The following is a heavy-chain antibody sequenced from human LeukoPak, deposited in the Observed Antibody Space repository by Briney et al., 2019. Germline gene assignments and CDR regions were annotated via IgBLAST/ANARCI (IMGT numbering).Heavy chain of an antibody. J-gene: IGHJ6*02. V-gene: IGHV3-23*01. CDR3: AKRVVDLRGRYGMDV. Sequence: GGSLRLSCAASGLSFSSYEMNWVRQAPGKGLEWVSAISGSGGSTYYADSVKGRFTISRDNSKNTLYLQMNSLRAEDTAVYYCAKRVVDLRGRYGMDVWGQGTTVTVSS. CDR1: GLSFSSYE. CDR2: ISGSGGST. D-gene: IGHD3-10*01.